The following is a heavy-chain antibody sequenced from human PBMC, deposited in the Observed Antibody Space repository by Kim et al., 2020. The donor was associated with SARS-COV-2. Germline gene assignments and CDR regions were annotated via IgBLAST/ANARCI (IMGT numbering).Heavy chain of an antibody. J-gene: IGHJ1*01. CDR1: GGSISSYY. D-gene: IGHD3-3*01. CDR3: ARREPRLCFFAY. CDR2: IYYSGST. Sequence: SETLSLTCTVSGGSISSYYWSWVRQPPGKGLEWIGFIYYSGSTNYNLSPKIRGTITVAKSTNKIHLKLSSVTAADTAADYCARREPRLCFFAYWGQGTL. V-gene: IGHV4-59*13.